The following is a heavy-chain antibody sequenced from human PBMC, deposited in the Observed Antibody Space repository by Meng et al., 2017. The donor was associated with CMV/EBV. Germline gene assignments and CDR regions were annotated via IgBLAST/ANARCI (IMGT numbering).Heavy chain of an antibody. D-gene: IGHD2-2*01. J-gene: IGHJ6*02. CDR1: GFTFSDYY. CDR2: ISSSGSTI. CDR3: ARDKGCSSTSCYALDYFGMDV. V-gene: IGHV3-11*04. Sequence: GESLKISCAASGFTFSDYYMSWIRQAPGKGLEWVSYISSSGSTIYYADSVKGRFPISRDNAKNSLYLQMNSLRAEDTAVYYCARDKGCSSTSCYALDYFGMDVWGQGTTVTVSS.